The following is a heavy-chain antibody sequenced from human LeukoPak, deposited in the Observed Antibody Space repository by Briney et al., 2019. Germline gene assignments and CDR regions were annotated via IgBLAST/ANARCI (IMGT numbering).Heavy chain of an antibody. V-gene: IGHV3-21*01. Sequence: PGGSLRLSCAASGFTVSSNYMSWVRQAPGKGLEWVSSISSSSSYIYYADSVKGRFTISRDNAKNSLYLQMNSLRAEDTAVYYCARDPQRGVRGVIGRSTVWWDYWGQGTLVTVSS. CDR1: GFTVSSNY. CDR3: ARDPQRGVRGVIGRSTVWWDY. CDR2: ISSSSSYI. J-gene: IGHJ4*02. D-gene: IGHD3-10*01.